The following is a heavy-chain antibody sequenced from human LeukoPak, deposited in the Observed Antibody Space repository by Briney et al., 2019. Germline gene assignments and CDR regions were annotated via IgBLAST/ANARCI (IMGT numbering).Heavy chain of an antibody. CDR1: GGSISSYY. V-gene: IGHV4-59*12. D-gene: IGHD3-3*01. CDR3: ARGHLAPFGSTYYDFWSGFATYYYYYMDV. CDR2: IYYSGST. Sequence: SETLSLTCTVSGGSISSYYWSWIRQPPGKGLEWIGYIYYSGSTNYNPSLKSRVTISVDTSKNQFSLNLSSVTAADTAVYYCARGHLAPFGSTYYDFWSGFATYYYYYMDVWGKGTTVTVSS. J-gene: IGHJ6*03.